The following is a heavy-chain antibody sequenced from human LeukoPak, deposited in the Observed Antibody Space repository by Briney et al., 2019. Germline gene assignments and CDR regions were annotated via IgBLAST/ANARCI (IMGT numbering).Heavy chain of an antibody. J-gene: IGHJ5*02. Sequence: EPSETLSLTCTVSGYSISSGYYWGWIRQPPGKGLEWIGSIYHSGSTYYNPSLKSRVTISVDTSKNQFSLKLSSVTAADTAVYYCASEGPYYYGSGSYSDWFDPWGQGTLVTVSS. CDR2: IYHSGST. V-gene: IGHV4-38-2*02. D-gene: IGHD3-10*01. CDR3: ASEGPYYYGSGSYSDWFDP. CDR1: GYSISSGYY.